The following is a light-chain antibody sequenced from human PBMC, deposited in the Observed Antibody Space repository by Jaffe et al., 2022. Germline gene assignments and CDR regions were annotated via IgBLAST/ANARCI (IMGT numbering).Light chain of an antibody. CDR3: QQFNSYWT. J-gene: IGKJ1*01. Sequence: AIQLTQSPSSLSASVGDRVTITCRASQGISSALAWYQQKPGKAPKLLIYDASSLESGVPSRFSGSGSGTDFTLTISSLQPEDFATYYCQQFNSYWTFGLGTKVEVK. V-gene: IGKV1-13*02. CDR1: QGISSA. CDR2: DAS.